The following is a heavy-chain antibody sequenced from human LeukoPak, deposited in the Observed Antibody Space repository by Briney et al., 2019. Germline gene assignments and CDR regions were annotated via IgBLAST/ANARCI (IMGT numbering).Heavy chain of an antibody. CDR2: IYTSGST. V-gene: IGHV4-4*07. D-gene: IGHD2-2*01. Sequence: SETLSLTCTVSGGSISSYYWSWIRQPAGKGLEWIGRIYTSGSTNYNPSLKSRVTVSVDTSKNQFSLKLSSVTAADTAVYYCARGPVVPAATGNWFDPWGQGTLVTVSS. J-gene: IGHJ5*02. CDR3: ARGPVVPAATGNWFDP. CDR1: GGSISSYY.